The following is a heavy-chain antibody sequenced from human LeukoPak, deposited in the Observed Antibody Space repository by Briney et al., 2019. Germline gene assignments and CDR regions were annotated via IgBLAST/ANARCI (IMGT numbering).Heavy chain of an antibody. Sequence: GGSLRLSCAASGFTFSSYAMSWVRQAPGKGLEWVSAISGSGGSTYYADSVKGRFTISRDNSKNTLYLQMNSLRAEDTAVYYCAKDPQLLWFGELFDYWGQGTLVTVSS. CDR2: ISGSGGST. V-gene: IGHV3-23*01. CDR3: AKDPQLLWFGELFDY. CDR1: GFTFSSYA. J-gene: IGHJ4*02. D-gene: IGHD3-10*01.